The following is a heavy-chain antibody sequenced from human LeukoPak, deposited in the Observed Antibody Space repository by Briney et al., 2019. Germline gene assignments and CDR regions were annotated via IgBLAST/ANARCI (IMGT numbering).Heavy chain of an antibody. CDR3: ARDWDNWNDLRAFDI. V-gene: IGHV1-69*13. Sequence: ASVTVSCTASGGTFSSYAISWVRQAPGQGLEWMGGIIPIFGTANYAQKFQGRVTITADESTSTAYMELSSLRSEDTAVYYCARDWDNWNDLRAFDIWGQGTMVTVSS. D-gene: IGHD1-1*01. CDR1: GGTFSSYA. J-gene: IGHJ3*02. CDR2: IIPIFGTA.